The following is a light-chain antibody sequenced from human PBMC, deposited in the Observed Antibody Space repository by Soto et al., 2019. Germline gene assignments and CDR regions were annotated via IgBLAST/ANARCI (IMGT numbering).Light chain of an antibody. CDR3: QKRSNWPT. Sequence: EIVLTQSPAILSLSPGERXTLSCRASQSVSSYLAWYQQKPGQAPRLLIYDASNRATGIPARFSGSGSGTDFTLTISSLEPEDFAVYYCQKRSNWPTFGGGTKADIK. CDR1: QSVSSY. CDR2: DAS. J-gene: IGKJ4*01. V-gene: IGKV3-11*01.